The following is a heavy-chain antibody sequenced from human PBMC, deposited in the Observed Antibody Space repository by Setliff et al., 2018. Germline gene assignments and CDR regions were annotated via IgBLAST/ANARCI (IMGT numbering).Heavy chain of an antibody. CDR3: ARDVFDFRTGEGGP. J-gene: IGHJ5*02. CDR1: GDSFSDYY. V-gene: IGHV4-34*01. D-gene: IGHD3-3*01. CDR2: INHRGST. Sequence: SETLSLTCAVYGDSFSDYYWSWIRQPPGKGLEWIEEINHRGSTNYSPSLRSRVTMSVDTSKKQLSLKLSTVTAEDTSVYYCARDVFDFRTGEGGPWGQGTRVTV.